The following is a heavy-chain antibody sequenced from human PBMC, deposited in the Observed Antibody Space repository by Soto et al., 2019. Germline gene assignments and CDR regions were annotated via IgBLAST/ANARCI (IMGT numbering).Heavy chain of an antibody. CDR1: GYTFTGHY. Sequence: ASVKVSCKASGYTFTGHYIHWVRQAPEQGPEWMGEIGPESGATRYAQKFQGRVTMTRDMSITTVYIELNNLSPDDTALYYCGRGRSGQIVVFYGGQGTPVTVSS. D-gene: IGHD1-26*01. J-gene: IGHJ4*02. CDR2: IGPESGAT. V-gene: IGHV1-2*02. CDR3: GRGRSGQIVVFY.